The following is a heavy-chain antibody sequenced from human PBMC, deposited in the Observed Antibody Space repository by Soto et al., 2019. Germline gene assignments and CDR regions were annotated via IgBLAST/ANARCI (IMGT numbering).Heavy chain of an antibody. CDR2: IYYSGST. D-gene: IGHD6-19*01. CDR3: ARTEYSSGLDYFDY. V-gene: IGHV4-31*03. CDR1: GSSISSGGYY. J-gene: IGHJ4*02. Sequence: SETLSLTCTVSGSSISSGGYYWSWIRQHPGKGLEWIGYIYYSGSTYYNPSLKSRVTISVDTSKNQFSLKLSSVTAADTAVYYCARTEYSSGLDYFDYWGQGTLVTVSS.